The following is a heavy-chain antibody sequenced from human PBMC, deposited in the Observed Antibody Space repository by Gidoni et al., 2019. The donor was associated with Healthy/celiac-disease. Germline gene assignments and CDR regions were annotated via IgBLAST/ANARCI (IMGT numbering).Heavy chain of an antibody. Sequence: EVQLVESGGGLVQPGGSLRLSCAASGFTVSSNYMSWVRQAPGKGLEWVSVIYSGGSTYYADSVKGRFTISRDNSKNTLYLQMNSLRAEDTAVYYCARETVVVPAAGPNVYYYGMDVWGQGTTVTVSS. CDR2: IYSGGST. J-gene: IGHJ6*02. CDR3: ARETVVVPAAGPNVYYYGMDV. CDR1: GFTVSSNY. D-gene: IGHD2-2*01. V-gene: IGHV3-66*01.